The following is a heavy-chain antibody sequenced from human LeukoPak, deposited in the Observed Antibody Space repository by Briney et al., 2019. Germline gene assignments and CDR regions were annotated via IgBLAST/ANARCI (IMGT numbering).Heavy chain of an antibody. CDR1: GYSFTSYW. CDR2: IYPGDSDT. J-gene: IGHJ5*02. D-gene: IGHD2-21*02. Sequence: GESLKISCKGSGYSFTSYWIGWVRQMPGKGLEWMGIIYPGDSDTRYSPSFQGQVTISADKSISTAYLQWSSLKASDTAMYYCARLVVVTATPTSGWFDPWGQGTLVTVSS. V-gene: IGHV5-51*01. CDR3: ARLVVVTATPTSGWFDP.